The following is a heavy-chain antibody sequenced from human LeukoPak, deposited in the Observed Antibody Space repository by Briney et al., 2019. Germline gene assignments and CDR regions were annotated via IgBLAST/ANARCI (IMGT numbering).Heavy chain of an antibody. D-gene: IGHD6-19*01. V-gene: IGHV1-46*01. Sequence: ASVKVSCKASGYTFTHYYMHWVRQAPGQGLEWMGVINPTGGGTSYAEAFQGRVTMTRDTSTSTFYMELSSLRSEDTALYYCARAAPSLAVAGLRCWFDPWGQGTLVTVSS. CDR1: GYTFTHYY. CDR3: ARAAPSLAVAGLRCWFDP. CDR2: INPTGGGT. J-gene: IGHJ5*02.